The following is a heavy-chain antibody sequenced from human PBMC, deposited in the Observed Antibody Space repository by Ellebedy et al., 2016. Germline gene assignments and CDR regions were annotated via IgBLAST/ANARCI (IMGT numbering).Heavy chain of an antibody. J-gene: IGHJ4*02. CDR2: INHSGST. D-gene: IGHD3-10*01. CDR1: GGSFSGYY. V-gene: IGHV4-34*01. CDR3: ARRFRITMVRGHYFDY. Sequence: GSLRLSCAVYGGSFSGYYWSWIHQPPGKGLEWIGEINHSGSTNYNPSLKSRVTISVDTSKNQFSLKLSSVTAADTAVYYCARRFRITMVRGHYFDYWGQGTLVTVSS.